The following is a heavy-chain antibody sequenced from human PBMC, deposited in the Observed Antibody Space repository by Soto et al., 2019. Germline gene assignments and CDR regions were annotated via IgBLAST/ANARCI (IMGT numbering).Heavy chain of an antibody. CDR3: VKGGTYFDY. CDR1: GFTFNSYW. D-gene: IGHD1-1*01. CDR2: IDSDGSST. J-gene: IGHJ4*02. Sequence: EVQLVESGGGLVQPGGSLRLSCAASGFTFNSYWMHWVRQAPGKGLVWVSRIDSDGSSTSYADSVKGRFTISRDNAKNTLYLQMNSLGADDTAVYYCVKGGTYFDYCGQGTLVTVSS. V-gene: IGHV3-74*01.